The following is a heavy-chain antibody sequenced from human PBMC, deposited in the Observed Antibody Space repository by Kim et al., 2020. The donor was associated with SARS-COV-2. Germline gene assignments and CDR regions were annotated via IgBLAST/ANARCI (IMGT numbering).Heavy chain of an antibody. CDR1: GFTFSSYG. CDR3: AKDQIVVRWRSADNWFDP. V-gene: IGHV3-30*18. J-gene: IGHJ5*02. CDR2: ISYDGSNK. Sequence: GGSLRLSCAASGFTFSSYGMHWVRQAPGKGLEWVAVISYDGSNKYYADSVKGRFTISRDNSKNTLYLQMNSLRAEDTAVYYCAKDQIVVRWRSADNWFDPWGQGTLVTVSS. D-gene: IGHD1-26*01.